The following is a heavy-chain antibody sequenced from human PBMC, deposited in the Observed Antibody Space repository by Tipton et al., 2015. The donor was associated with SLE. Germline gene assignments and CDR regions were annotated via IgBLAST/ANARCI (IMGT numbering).Heavy chain of an antibody. Sequence: SLRLSCAASGFIVTHDFLGWVRQAPGKGLVWVSRINSDGSSTSYADSVKGRFTISRDNAKNTLHLQMNSLRAEDTAVYYCARDEGSGSYFEGLDYWGQGTLVTVSS. J-gene: IGHJ4*02. D-gene: IGHD1-26*01. V-gene: IGHV3-74*01. CDR2: INSDGSST. CDR1: GFIVTHDF. CDR3: ARDEGSGSYFEGLDY.